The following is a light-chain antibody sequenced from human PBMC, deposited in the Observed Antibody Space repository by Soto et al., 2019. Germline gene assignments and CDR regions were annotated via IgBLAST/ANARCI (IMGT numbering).Light chain of an antibody. CDR2: GAS. J-gene: IGKJ5*01. Sequence: EIVLTQSPGTLSLSPGERATLSCRVSQSVSSSYLAWYQQKPGQAPWLLIYGASSRATGIADRVSGSGSGADFCLTISRLEPEDLAVYYREMDGTSPITLGQGTRLEI. CDR3: EMDGTSPIT. V-gene: IGKV3-20*01. CDR1: QSVSSSY.